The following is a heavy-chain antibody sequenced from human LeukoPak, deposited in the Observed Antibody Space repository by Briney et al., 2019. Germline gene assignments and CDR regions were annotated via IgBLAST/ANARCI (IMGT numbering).Heavy chain of an antibody. V-gene: IGHV3-21*06. CDR2: ISGGSIYI. Sequence: PGGSLRLSCAASGFTFSSSTMNWVRQAPGKGLEWVSSISGGSIYIYYADSVKGRFTISRDNGKNSLYLQMNSLRAEDTAVYYCASGGIYYGAAFDFWGQGTLVTVSS. D-gene: IGHD1-26*01. CDR3: ASGGIYYGAAFDF. CDR1: GFTFSSST. J-gene: IGHJ4*02.